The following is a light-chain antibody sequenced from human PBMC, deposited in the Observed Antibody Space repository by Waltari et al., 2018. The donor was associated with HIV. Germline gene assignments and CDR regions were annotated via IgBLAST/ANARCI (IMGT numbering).Light chain of an antibody. CDR2: GTC. Sequence: DIEMTQSPATLSVSRGERVTVSCRANQRVTTNLAWYQQRPGQDPRLLIYGTCTRATACPGRCRGSVSGREFTLTISSRQSEEFAVYYGQQYNTWPVTFGQGTSVEI. J-gene: IGKJ1*01. CDR3: QQYNTWPVT. V-gene: IGKV3-15*01. CDR1: QRVTTN.